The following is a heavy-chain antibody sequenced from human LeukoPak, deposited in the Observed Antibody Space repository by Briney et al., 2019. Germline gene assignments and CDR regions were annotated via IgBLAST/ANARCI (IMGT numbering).Heavy chain of an antibody. CDR1: GFIFSSYW. CDR2: IRQDGSEK. Sequence: GGSLRLSCTASGFIFSSYWMTWVRQAPGKGLEWVANIRQDGSEKNLVDSVKGRFTISRDNAKNSLYLQMNTLTAEDTAVYYCARVPIDYWGQGTLLTVTS. V-gene: IGHV3-7*01. CDR3: ARVPIDY. J-gene: IGHJ4*02.